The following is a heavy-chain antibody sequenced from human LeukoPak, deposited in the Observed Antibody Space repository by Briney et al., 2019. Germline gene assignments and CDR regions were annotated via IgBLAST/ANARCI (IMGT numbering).Heavy chain of an antibody. CDR3: TTSYYDSSGYTL. V-gene: IGHV3-15*01. D-gene: IGHD3-22*01. J-gene: IGHJ4*02. CDR1: GFTLSSYW. CDR2: IKSKTDGGTT. Sequence: GGSLRLSCAASGFTLSSYWMSWVRQAPGKGLEWVGRIKSKTDGGTTDYAAPVKSRFTISRDDSKNTLYLQMNSLKTEDTAVYYCTTSYYDSSGYTLWGQGTLVTVSS.